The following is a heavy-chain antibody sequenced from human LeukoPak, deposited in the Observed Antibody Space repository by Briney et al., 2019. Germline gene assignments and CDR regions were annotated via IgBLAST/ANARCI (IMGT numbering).Heavy chain of an antibody. J-gene: IGHJ4*02. Sequence: SETLSLTCTVSGGSISSSSYYWGWIRQPPGKGLEWIGSIYYSGSTYYNPSLKSRVTISVDTSKNQFSLKLSSVTAADTAVYYCASTGRDYDILTGYYSNYFDYWGQGTLVTVSS. CDR2: IYYSGST. CDR3: ASTGRDYDILTGYYSNYFDY. CDR1: GGSISSSSYY. V-gene: IGHV4-39*07. D-gene: IGHD3-9*01.